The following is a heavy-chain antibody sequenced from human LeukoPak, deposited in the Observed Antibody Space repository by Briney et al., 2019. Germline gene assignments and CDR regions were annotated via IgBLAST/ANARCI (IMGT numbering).Heavy chain of an antibody. CDR3: ATRPHGDYPYFDY. Sequence: GGSLRLSCAASGFTFSSYGMHWVRQAPGKGLEWVALISYNGGNKYYADSVKGRFTISRGNSKNTLYLQMNSLRAEDTALYYCATRPHGDYPYFDYWGQGTLVTVSS. CDR1: GFTFSSYG. D-gene: IGHD4-17*01. CDR2: ISYNGGNK. J-gene: IGHJ4*02. V-gene: IGHV3-30*03.